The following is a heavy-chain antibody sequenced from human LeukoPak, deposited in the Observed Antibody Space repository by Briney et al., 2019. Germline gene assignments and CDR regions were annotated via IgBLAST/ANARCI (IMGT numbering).Heavy chain of an antibody. CDR3: ARTTEGGYTYGYFYYYYMDV. J-gene: IGHJ6*03. D-gene: IGHD5-18*01. V-gene: IGHV4-61*05. CDR2: IHYSGST. CDR1: GGSISSSSYY. Sequence: PSETLSLTCTVSGGSISSSSYYWGWIRQPPGKGLEWIGYIHYSGSTNYNPSPKSRVTISVDTSKNQFSLKLSSVTAADTAVYYCARTTEGGYTYGYFYYYYMDVWGKGTTVTISS.